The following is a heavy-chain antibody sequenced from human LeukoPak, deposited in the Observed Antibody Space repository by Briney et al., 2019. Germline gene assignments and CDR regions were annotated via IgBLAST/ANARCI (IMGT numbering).Heavy chain of an antibody. V-gene: IGHV4-59*01. CDR3: ARVAHYDFWSGYYGNYYYMDV. CDR2: IYYTGST. Sequence: PSETLSLTCTVSGGSISSYYWSWIRQPPGKGLEWIGYIYYTGSTNYNPSLKSRVTISVDTSKNQFSLKLSSVTAADTAVYYCARVAHYDFWSGYYGNYYYMDVWGKGTTVTVSS. J-gene: IGHJ6*03. CDR1: GGSISSYY. D-gene: IGHD3-3*01.